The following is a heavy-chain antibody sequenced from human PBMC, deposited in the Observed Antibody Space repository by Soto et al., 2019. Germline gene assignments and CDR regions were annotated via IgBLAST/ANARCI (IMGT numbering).Heavy chain of an antibody. Sequence: QVQLVESGGGVVQPGRSLRLSCGASGFTFSSYGMHWVRQAPGKGLEWVALISHDGSNKYYADSVKGRFTISRDNSKNMLYLQMNSLRAEDMAVYYCAKDLDAYSSSWPADYWGRGTLVTVSS. CDR3: AKDLDAYSSSWPADY. D-gene: IGHD6-13*01. V-gene: IGHV3-30*18. CDR2: ISHDGSNK. CDR1: GFTFSSYG. J-gene: IGHJ4*02.